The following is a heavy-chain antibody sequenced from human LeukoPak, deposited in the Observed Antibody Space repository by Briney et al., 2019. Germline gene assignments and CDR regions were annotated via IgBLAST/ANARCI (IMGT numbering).Heavy chain of an antibody. CDR2: IYYSGST. V-gene: IGHV4-31*03. Sequence: PSETLSLTCTVSGGSISSGGYYWSWIRQHPGKGLEWIGYIYYSGSTYYNPSLKSRVTISVDTSKNQFSLKLSSVTAADTAVYYCARDIWRRASGYDSTYYYYGMDVWGQGTTVTVSS. D-gene: IGHD5-12*01. J-gene: IGHJ6*02. CDR1: GGSISSGGYY. CDR3: ARDIWRRASGYDSTYYYYGMDV.